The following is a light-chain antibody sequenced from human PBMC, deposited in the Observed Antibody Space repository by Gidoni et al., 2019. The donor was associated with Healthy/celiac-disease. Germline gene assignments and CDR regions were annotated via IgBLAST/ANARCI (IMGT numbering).Light chain of an antibody. CDR2: GAS. Sequence: IVLTQSPGTLSLSPGERATLSCRASQSVSSSYLAWYQQKPGQAPRLLIYGASSRATAIPDRFSGSGSGTDFTLTISRLEPEDFAVYYCQQYGSSPQYTFGQGTKLEIK. CDR1: QSVSSSY. V-gene: IGKV3-20*01. CDR3: QQYGSSPQYT. J-gene: IGKJ2*01.